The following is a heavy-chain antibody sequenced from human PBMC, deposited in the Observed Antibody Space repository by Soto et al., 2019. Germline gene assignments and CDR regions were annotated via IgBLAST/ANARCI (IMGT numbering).Heavy chain of an antibody. CDR3: ARSYYDYIWGSYRSSHLDY. D-gene: IGHD3-16*02. CDR1: GFTFSSYG. J-gene: IGHJ4*02. CDR2: IWYDGSNK. V-gene: IGHV3-33*01. Sequence: TGGSLRLSCAASGFTFSSYGMHWVRQAPGKGLEWVAVIWYDGSNKYYADSVKGRFTISRDNSKNTLYLQMNSLRAEDTAVYYCARSYYDYIWGSYRSSHLDYWGQGTLVTVSS.